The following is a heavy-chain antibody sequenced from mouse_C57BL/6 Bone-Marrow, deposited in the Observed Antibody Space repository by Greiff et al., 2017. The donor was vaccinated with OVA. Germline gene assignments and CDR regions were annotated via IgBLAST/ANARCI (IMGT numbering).Heavy chain of an antibody. D-gene: IGHD1-1*01. Sequence: QVQLQQPGAELVKPGASVKLSCKASGYTFTSYWMHWVKQRPGHGLEWIGEILPGSGSTNYNEKFKGKATFTADTSSNTAYMQLSSLTTEDSAIYYCARSDYYGSSKDWYFDVWGTGTTVTVSS. CDR3: ARSDYYGSSKDWYFDV. CDR2: ILPGSGST. CDR1: GYTFTSYW. V-gene: IGHV1-9*01. J-gene: IGHJ1*03.